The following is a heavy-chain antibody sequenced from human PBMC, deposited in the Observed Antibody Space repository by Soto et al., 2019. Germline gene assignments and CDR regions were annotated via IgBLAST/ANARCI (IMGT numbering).Heavy chain of an antibody. Sequence: GGSLRLSCTGSGFSFGDYAMSWFRQAPGKGLEWVGFIRSKPFGGTTAYAASVQGRFMISRDDSKSNGYLQMSSLKTEDTAVLFCRWVKEYPCYPDLEFWGQGTLVTVS. CDR2: IRSKPFGGTT. CDR1: GFSFGDYA. CDR3: RWVKEYPCYPDLEF. D-gene: IGHD2-15*01. V-gene: IGHV3-49*03. J-gene: IGHJ4*02.